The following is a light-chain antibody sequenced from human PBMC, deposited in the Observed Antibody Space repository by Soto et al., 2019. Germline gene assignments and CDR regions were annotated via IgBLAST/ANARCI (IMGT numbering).Light chain of an antibody. CDR3: CAYAGSYTFV. CDR1: SSDVGGYKY. V-gene: IGLV2-11*01. Sequence: QSALTQPRSVSGSPGQSATISCTGTSSDVGGYKYVSWYQQHPGKAPKIILYDVNKRPSGVPDRFSGSKSGNTASLTISGLRAEDEADYYCCAYAGSYTFVFGGGTKVTVL. CDR2: DVN. J-gene: IGLJ2*01.